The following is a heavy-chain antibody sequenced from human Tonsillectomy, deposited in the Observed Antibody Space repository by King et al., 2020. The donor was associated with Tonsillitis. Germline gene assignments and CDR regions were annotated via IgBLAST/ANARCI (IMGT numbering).Heavy chain of an antibody. V-gene: IGHV4-39*01. CDR3: ARPRQLLWFGELLGYYYGMDV. J-gene: IGHJ6*02. CDR1: GGSISSSSYY. Sequence: QLQESGPGLVKPSETLSLTCTVSGGSISSSSYYWGWIRQPPGKGLEWIGSIYYSGSTYYNPSLKSRVTISVDTSKNQFSLKLSSVTAADTAVYYCARPRQLLWFGELLGYYYGMDVWGQGTTVTVSS. CDR2: IYYSGST. D-gene: IGHD3-10*01.